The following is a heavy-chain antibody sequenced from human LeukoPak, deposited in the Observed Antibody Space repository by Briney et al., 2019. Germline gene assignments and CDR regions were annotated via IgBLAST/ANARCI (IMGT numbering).Heavy chain of an antibody. CDR3: AKDRAVRGVTHFDY. D-gene: IGHD3-10*01. J-gene: IGHJ4*02. CDR2: ISGSGGST. CDR1: GFTFSSYA. V-gene: IGHV3-23*01. Sequence: QSGGSLRLSCAASGFTFSSYAMSWVRQAPGRGLEWVSAISGSGGSTHYADSEKGRFTISRDNSKNTLYLQMNSLRAEDTAVYYCAKDRAVRGVTHFDYWGQGTLVTVSS.